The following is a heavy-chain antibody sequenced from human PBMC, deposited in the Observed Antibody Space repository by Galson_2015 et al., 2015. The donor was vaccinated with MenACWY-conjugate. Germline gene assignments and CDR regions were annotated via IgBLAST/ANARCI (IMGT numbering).Heavy chain of an antibody. CDR1: GFTFSSYA. CDR3: AKALSAPVDSSGLTLSD. V-gene: IGHV3-23*01. Sequence: SLRLSCAASGFTFSSYAMSWVCQAPGKGLEWVSAISGSGGSTYYADSVKGRFTISRDNSKNTLYLQTNSLRAEDTAVYYCAKALSAPVDSSGLTLSDWGQGTLVTVSS. J-gene: IGHJ4*02. CDR2: ISGSGGST. D-gene: IGHD3-22*01.